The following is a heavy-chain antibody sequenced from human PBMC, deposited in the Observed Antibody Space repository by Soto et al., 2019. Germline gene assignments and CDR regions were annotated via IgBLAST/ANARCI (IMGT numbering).Heavy chain of an antibody. Sequence: EVQLVESGGGLVQPGGSLRLSCAASGFDFSSYSMNWVRQTPGKGLEWASLISSSSTYIYYADSVEGRFTISRDNAKNLLYLQMNSLRAEDTAVYFCAASRSSGWFGGGQGTLVTVSS. CDR2: ISSSSTYI. CDR1: GFDFSSYS. V-gene: IGHV3-21*01. J-gene: IGHJ4*02. D-gene: IGHD3-10*01. CDR3: AASRSSGWFG.